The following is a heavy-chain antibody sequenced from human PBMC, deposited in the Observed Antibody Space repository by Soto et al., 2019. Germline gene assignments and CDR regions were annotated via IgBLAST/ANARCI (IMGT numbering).Heavy chain of an antibody. CDR1: GGSISSCGYF. CDR2: ICYSRTT. J-gene: IGHJ4*02. Sequence: QVQLQESGPGLVKPSQTLSLTCTVSGGSISSCGYFWRWLRQLPGKGLEWVVNICYSRTTYYNPSLKSRVPISVDTSKNQFTLKPRSATAADTAVYFCAGGVLYWGQGTLVSVST. D-gene: IGHD1-1*01. V-gene: IGHV4-31*03. CDR3: AGGVLY.